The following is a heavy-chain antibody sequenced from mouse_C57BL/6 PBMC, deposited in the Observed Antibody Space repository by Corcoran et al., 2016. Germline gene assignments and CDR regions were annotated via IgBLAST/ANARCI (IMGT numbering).Heavy chain of an antibody. V-gene: IGHV3-6*01. D-gene: IGHD2-1*01. J-gene: IGHJ2*01. CDR2: ISYDGSN. CDR1: GYSITSGYY. Sequence: DVQLQESGPGLVKPSQSLSLTCSVTGYSITSGYYWNWIRQFPGNKLEWMGYISYDGSNNYNPSLKNRISITRDTSKNQFFLKLNSVTTEDTATYYCARDYYGNYLDYWGQGTTLTVSS. CDR3: ARDYYGNYLDY.